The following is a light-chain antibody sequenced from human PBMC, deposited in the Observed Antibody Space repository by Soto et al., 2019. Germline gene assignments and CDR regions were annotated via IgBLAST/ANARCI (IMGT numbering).Light chain of an antibody. CDR1: QSLLHSNGYNY. V-gene: IGKV2-28*01. CDR2: LGS. Sequence: DIVMTQSPLSLPVTPGEPASISCRSSQSLLHSNGYNYLDWYLQKPGQSPQLLIYLGSNRASGVPDRFSGSGSGTDFTLKISRMEAEDVGVYYCMQALQTPIGFGGGTK. CDR3: MQALQTPIG. J-gene: IGKJ4*01.